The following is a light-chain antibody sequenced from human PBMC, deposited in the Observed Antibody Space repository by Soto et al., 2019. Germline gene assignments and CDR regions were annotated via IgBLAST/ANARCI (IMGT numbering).Light chain of an antibody. CDR1: TSNIGSNY. V-gene: IGLV1-47*01. J-gene: IGLJ2*01. Sequence: QSVLTQPPSASGTPGQRVTISCSGSTSNIGSNYVYWYQQLPGTAPKLLIYMNNQRPPGVPDRFSGSKSGTSASLAISGLRSEDEADYYCAAWDDSLSGRVFGGGTKVTVL. CDR2: MNN. CDR3: AAWDDSLSGRV.